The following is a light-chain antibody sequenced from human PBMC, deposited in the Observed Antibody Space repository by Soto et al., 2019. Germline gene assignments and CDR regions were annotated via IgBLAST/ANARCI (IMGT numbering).Light chain of an antibody. CDR2: DAS. Sequence: DIQMTQSPSSLSASVGDRVTITCQASQDISNYLNWYQQKPGKAPKLLIYDASNLETGVPSRFSGSGSGTDFTFTISRLQTEDIATYYCQQYDNLPRTFGQGTKVDIK. V-gene: IGKV1-33*01. J-gene: IGKJ1*01. CDR3: QQYDNLPRT. CDR1: QDISNY.